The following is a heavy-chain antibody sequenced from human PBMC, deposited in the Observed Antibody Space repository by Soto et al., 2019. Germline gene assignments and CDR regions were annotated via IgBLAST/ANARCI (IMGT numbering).Heavy chain of an antibody. D-gene: IGHD6-19*01. CDR1: GFTFSSYG. J-gene: IGHJ6*03. CDR2: IWYDGSNK. V-gene: IGHV3-33*01. Sequence: GGSLRLSCAASGFTFSSYGMHWVRQAPGKGLEWVAVIWYDGSNKYYADSVKGRFTISRDNSKNTLYLQMNSLRAEDTAVYYCARDPQFGSGSNSYYYYYMDVWGKGTTVTVS. CDR3: ARDPQFGSGSNSYYYYYMDV.